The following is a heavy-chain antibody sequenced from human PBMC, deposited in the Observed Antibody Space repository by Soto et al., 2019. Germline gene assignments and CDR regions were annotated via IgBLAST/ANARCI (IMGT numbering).Heavy chain of an antibody. CDR3: ARGTTVTPNWYFDL. J-gene: IGHJ2*01. Sequence: QLQLQESGSGLVKPSQTLSLTCAVSGGSISSGGYSWSWIRQPPGKGLEWIGYIYHSGSTYYNPSLKSRVTRSVDRSKNPVSLKLSSVTAADKAGYYCARGTTVTPNWYFDLWGRGTLVTVSS. V-gene: IGHV4-30-2*01. CDR1: GGSISSGGYS. D-gene: IGHD4-17*01. CDR2: IYHSGST.